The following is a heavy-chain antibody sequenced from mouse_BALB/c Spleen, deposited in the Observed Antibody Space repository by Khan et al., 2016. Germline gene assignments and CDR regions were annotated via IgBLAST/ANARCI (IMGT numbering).Heavy chain of an antibody. D-gene: IGHD1-1*01. CDR1: GFDFSRYW. CDR2: INPDSSTI. J-gene: IGHJ2*01. CDR3: ARLYYYGSSDY. Sequence: EVKLLEPGGGLVQPGGSLKLSCAASGFDFSRYWMSWVRQAPGKGLEWIGEINPDSSTINYTPSLKDKFIISRDNAKNTLYLQISKVRSEDTALYYCARLYYYGSSDYWGQGNTLTVSS. V-gene: IGHV4-1*02.